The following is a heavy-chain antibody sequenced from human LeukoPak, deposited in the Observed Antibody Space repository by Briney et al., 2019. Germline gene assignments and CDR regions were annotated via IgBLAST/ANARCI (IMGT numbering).Heavy chain of an antibody. V-gene: IGHV6-1*01. D-gene: IGHD4-17*01. Sequence: SQTLSLTCAISGDSVSSNSAAWNWIRQSPSRGLEWLGRTYYKSKWYNNYAVSVKSRISINPDTSKNQFSLQLNSVTPEDTAVYFCARARDYGDISFDYWGQGTLITVSS. CDR1: GDSVSSNSAA. J-gene: IGHJ4*02. CDR2: TYYKSKWYN. CDR3: ARARDYGDISFDY.